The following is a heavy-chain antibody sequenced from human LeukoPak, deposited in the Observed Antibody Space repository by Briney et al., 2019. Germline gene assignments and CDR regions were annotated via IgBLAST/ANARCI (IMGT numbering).Heavy chain of an antibody. CDR1: GFTFSSYG. CDR2: ISYDGSNK. V-gene: IGHV3-30*18. CDR3: AKDLNTAPDY. J-gene: IGHJ4*02. Sequence: PGGSLRLSCAASGFTFSSYGMHWVRQAPGKGLGWVAVISYDGSNKYYADSVKGRFTISRDNSKNTLYLQMNSLRAEDTAVYYCAKDLNTAPDYWGQGTLVTVSS. D-gene: IGHD5-18*01.